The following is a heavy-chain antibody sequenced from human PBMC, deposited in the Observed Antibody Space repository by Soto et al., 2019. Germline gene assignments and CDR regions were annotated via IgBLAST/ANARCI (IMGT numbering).Heavy chain of an antibody. J-gene: IGHJ6*03. CDR1: GYTFTSYD. CDR2: MNPNSGNT. V-gene: IGHV1-8*01. Sequence: GASVKVSCKASGYTFTSYDINWVRQATGQGLEWMGWMNPNSGNTGYAQKFQGRVTMTRNTSISTAYMELSSLRSEDTAVYYCARSSETYDFWSGYYLGNYYYYYMDVWGKGTTVTVSS. D-gene: IGHD3-3*01. CDR3: ARSSETYDFWSGYYLGNYYYYYMDV.